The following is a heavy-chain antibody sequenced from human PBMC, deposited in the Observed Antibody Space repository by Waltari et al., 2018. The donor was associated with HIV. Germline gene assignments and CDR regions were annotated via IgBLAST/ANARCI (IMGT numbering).Heavy chain of an antibody. J-gene: IGHJ6*02. D-gene: IGHD2-21*02. CDR1: GYSFTSYW. CDR3: ARGGYCGGDCRAAGYYYGMDV. V-gene: IGHV5-51*03. Sequence: EVQLVQSGAEVKKPGESLKLSCKGSGYSFTSYWIGWVRQIPGHGLEWMGIIYPGDSDTRYSPSFQGQVTISADKSISTAYLQWSSLKASDTAMYYCARGGYCGGDCRAAGYYYGMDVWGQGTTVTVSS. CDR2: IYPGDSDT.